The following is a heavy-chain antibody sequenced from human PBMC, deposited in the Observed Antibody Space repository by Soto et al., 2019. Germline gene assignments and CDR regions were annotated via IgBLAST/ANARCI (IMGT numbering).Heavy chain of an antibody. CDR1: GFTFSSYS. J-gene: IGHJ5*01. V-gene: IGHV3-21*01. Sequence: PGGSLRLSCAASGFTFSSYSMNWVRQAPGKGLEWVSSISSGNNYIYYADSVKGRFTISRDNAKNSLYLQMNSLRAEDTAVYYCARDRRDGYNFDYWGHGTLVTVSS. D-gene: IGHD5-12*01. CDR2: ISSGNNYI. CDR3: ARDRRDGYNFDY.